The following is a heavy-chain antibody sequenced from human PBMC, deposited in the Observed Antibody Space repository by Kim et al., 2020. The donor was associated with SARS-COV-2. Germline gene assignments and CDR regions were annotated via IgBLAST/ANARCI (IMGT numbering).Heavy chain of an antibody. CDR2: ISWNSDSM. D-gene: IGHD6-13*01. CDR3: AKSNDIATAATNFDY. J-gene: IGHJ4*02. CDR1: GFTFGDYA. V-gene: IGHV3-9*01. Sequence: GGSLRLSCAASGFTFGDYAMHWVRQAPGKGLEWVSGISWNSDSMGHADSVKGRFTISRDNAKNSLYLQMNSLRVEDTALYYCAKSNDIATAATNFDYWGQGTLVTVVS.